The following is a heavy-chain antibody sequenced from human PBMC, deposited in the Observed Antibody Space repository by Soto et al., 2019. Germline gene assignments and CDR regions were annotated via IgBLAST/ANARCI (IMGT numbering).Heavy chain of an antibody. CDR3: ARDAGYCSGGSCYSLDY. CDR1: GYTFTGYY. D-gene: IGHD2-15*01. J-gene: IGHJ4*02. Sequence: GASVKVSCKASGYTFTGYYMHWVRQAPGQGLEWMGWINPNSGGTNYAQKFQGRVTMTRDTSISTAYMELSRLRSDDTAVYYCARDAGYCSGGSCYSLDYWGQGTLVTVSS. V-gene: IGHV1-2*02. CDR2: INPNSGGT.